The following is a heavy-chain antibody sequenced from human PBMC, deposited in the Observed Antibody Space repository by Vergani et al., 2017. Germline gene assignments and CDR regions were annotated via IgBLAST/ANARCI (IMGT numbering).Heavy chain of an antibody. Sequence: QVQLVESGGAVVQSGGSLRLSCVASGFTFSDFGMHWVRQIPGEGLEWLAFIRSDENRQFYGDPVKGRFTISRDNSRNTLYLQMNSLRTEDTAVYYCAKYSSSADLDYWGQGTLFTVSS. D-gene: IGHD6-6*01. J-gene: IGHJ4*02. CDR3: AKYSSSADLDY. CDR1: GFTFSDFG. V-gene: IGHV3-30*02. CDR2: IRSDENRQ.